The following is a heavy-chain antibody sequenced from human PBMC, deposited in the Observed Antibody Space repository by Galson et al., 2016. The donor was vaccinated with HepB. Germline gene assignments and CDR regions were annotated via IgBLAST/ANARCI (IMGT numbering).Heavy chain of an antibody. V-gene: IGHV4-59*01. CDR1: GGSISGYS. Sequence: SETLSLTCSVSGGSISGYSWSWMRQPPGKGLEWIGYIYYSGRTKYNPSLESRVTISVDTSKNQFSLRLSSATAADTAVYYCARVQTGMIYSFDYWGQGTLVTVSS. J-gene: IGHJ4*02. CDR3: ARVQTGMIYSFDY. D-gene: IGHD1-1*01. CDR2: IYYSGRT.